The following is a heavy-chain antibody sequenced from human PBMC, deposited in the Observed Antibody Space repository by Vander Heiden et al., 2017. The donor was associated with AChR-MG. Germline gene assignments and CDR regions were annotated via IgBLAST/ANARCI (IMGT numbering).Heavy chain of an antibody. CDR1: GYPFSPHA. D-gene: IGHD4-4*01. CDR3: LRDYSDNVTLDY. CDR2: INTKGNSV. V-gene: IGHV3-74*01. Sequence: EVQVVESGAGSVQAGGSVTLSCGATGYPFSPHAIPSVRQATGKALMWVSRINTKGNSVHYAHFVKGRITSSRDNAQNTLYLQINSLRAEDTAAYYCLRDYSDNVTLDYWGQGTLVTVSS. J-gene: IGHJ4*02.